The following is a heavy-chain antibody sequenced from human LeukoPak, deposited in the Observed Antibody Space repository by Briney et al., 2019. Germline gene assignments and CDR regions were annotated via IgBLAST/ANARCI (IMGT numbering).Heavy chain of an antibody. V-gene: IGHV3-23*01. D-gene: IGHD5-12*01. CDR1: GFTFSGYG. CDR3: AKVASGYPVRGFDY. Sequence: GGSLRLSCAASGFTFSGYGMNWVRQAPGKGLEWVSAISGSGGSTYYADSVKGRFTISRDNSKNTLYLQMNSLRAEDTAVYYCAKVASGYPVRGFDYWGQGTLVTVSS. J-gene: IGHJ4*02. CDR2: ISGSGGST.